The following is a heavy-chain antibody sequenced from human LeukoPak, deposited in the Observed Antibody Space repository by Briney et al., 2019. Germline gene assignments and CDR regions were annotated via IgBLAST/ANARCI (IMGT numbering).Heavy chain of an antibody. CDR1: GGSISSGDYY. J-gene: IGHJ5*02. D-gene: IGHD4-17*01. CDR3: SRDYGNNWFDP. V-gene: IGHV4-31*03. Sequence: SETLSLTCTVSGGSISSGDYYWSWIRQHPGKGLEWIGYIYYSGDTYYNPSLRSRVSISVDTSKNQFSLKLSSVTAADTAMYYCSRDYGNNWFDPWGQGTLVTVSA. CDR2: IYYSGDT.